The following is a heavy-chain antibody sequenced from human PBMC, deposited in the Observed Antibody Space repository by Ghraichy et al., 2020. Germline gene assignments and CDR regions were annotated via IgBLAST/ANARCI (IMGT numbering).Heavy chain of an antibody. D-gene: IGHD1-26*01. Sequence: SETLSLTCTVSGGSISSSSYYWGWIRQPPGKGLEWIGSIYYSGSTYYNPSLKSRVTISVDTSKNQFSLKLSSVTAADTAVYYCARAISGSAPHAFDIWGQGTMVTVSS. CDR1: GGSISSSSYY. J-gene: IGHJ3*02. V-gene: IGHV4-39*01. CDR3: ARAISGSAPHAFDI. CDR2: IYYSGST.